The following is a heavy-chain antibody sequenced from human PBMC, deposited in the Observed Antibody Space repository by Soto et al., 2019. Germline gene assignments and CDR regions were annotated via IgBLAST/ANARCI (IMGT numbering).Heavy chain of an antibody. Sequence: SETLSLTCTVSGGSISNYFCNWIRHPAGKGLEWIGRIDNSGSTNYNPSLKSRITMSADTSRNQSSLKLNSVTAADTAVYYCARGGQDFWSGPFDYWGQGALVTVSS. CDR1: GGSISNYF. CDR2: IDNSGST. J-gene: IGHJ4*02. CDR3: ARGGQDFWSGPFDY. V-gene: IGHV4-4*07. D-gene: IGHD3-3*01.